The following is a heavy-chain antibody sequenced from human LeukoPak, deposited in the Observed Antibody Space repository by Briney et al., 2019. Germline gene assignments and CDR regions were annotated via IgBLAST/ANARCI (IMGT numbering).Heavy chain of an antibody. CDR2: INPITGGT. CDR3: ARADRLHGGPYLIGP. D-gene: IGHD2-21*01. V-gene: IGHV1-2*02. CDR1: GYTFTDYY. J-gene: IGHJ5*02. Sequence: ASVKVSFKTSGYTFTDYYMHWVRQAPAQGLELVGWINPITGGTNSSQKFQGRVTMSRHTAITTVYMELSWLRSDGTVIYYCARADRLHGGPYLIGPWGEGNLVSVSS.